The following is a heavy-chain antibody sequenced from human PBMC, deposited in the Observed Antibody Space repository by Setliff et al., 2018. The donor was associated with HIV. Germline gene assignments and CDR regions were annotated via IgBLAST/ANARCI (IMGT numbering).Heavy chain of an antibody. Sequence: GASVKVSCKASGGTFSSYAISWVRQAPGQGLEWMGGIVPIFDTVNYAENFQGRVTITADESTSTAYMELSSLGSEDTAVYYCARGWIYYDFKGNSRYWGYLDQWGQGTLVTV. J-gene: IGHJ4*02. CDR3: ARGWIYYDFKGNSRYWGYLDQ. V-gene: IGHV1-69*13. CDR2: IVPIFDTV. CDR1: GGTFSSYA. D-gene: IGHD3-16*01.